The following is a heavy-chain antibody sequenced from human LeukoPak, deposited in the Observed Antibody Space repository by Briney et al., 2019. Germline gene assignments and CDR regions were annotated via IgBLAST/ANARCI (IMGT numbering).Heavy chain of an antibody. CDR3: ARDPLHYCSGGSCYEYNWFDP. D-gene: IGHD2-15*01. J-gene: IGHJ5*02. CDR1: GGSISSYY. Sequence: KTSETLSLTCTVSGGSISSYYWSWIRQPAGKELEWIGRIYTSGSTNFNPSLKSRVTMSVDTSKNQFSLKLSSVTAADTAVYYCARDPLHYCSGGSCYEYNWFDPWGQGTLVTVSS. CDR2: IYTSGST. V-gene: IGHV4-4*07.